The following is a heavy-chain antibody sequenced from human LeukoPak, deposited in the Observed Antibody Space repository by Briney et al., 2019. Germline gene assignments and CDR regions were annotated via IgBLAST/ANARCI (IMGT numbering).Heavy chain of an antibody. Sequence: SETLSLTCTVSGGSISSSSYYWGWIRQPPGKGLEWIGSIYYSGSTYYNPSLKSRVTIPVDTSKDQFSLKLSSVTAADTAVYYCAGSCDYGILDFDYWGQGTLVTVSS. CDR1: GGSISSSSYY. CDR2: IYYSGST. D-gene: IGHD4-17*01. CDR3: AGSCDYGILDFDY. V-gene: IGHV4-39*01. J-gene: IGHJ4*02.